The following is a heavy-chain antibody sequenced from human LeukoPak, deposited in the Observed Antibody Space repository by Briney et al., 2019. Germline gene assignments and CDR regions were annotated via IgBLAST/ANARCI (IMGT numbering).Heavy chain of an antibody. D-gene: IGHD6-13*01. CDR1: GGSISSGSYY. CDR3: ARGRIAAAGSQYFDY. Sequence: PSQTLSLTCTVSGGSISSGSYYWSWIRQPAGKGLEWIGRIYTSGSTNYNPSLKSRVTISVDPSKNQFSLKLSSVTAADTAVYYCARGRIAAAGSQYFDYWGQGTLVTVSS. V-gene: IGHV4-61*02. CDR2: IYTSGST. J-gene: IGHJ4*02.